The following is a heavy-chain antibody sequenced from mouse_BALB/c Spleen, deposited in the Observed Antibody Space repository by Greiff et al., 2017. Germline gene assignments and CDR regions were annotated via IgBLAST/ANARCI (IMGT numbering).Heavy chain of an antibody. CDR3: ARQGYYGNPPYAMDY. CDR1: GFAFSSYD. Sequence: EVKLVESGGGLVKPGGSLKLSCAASGFAFSSYDMSWVRQTPEKRLEWVAYISSGGGSTYYPDTVKGRFTISRDNAKNTLYLQMSSLKSEDTAMYYCARQGYYGNPPYAMDYWGQGTAVTGSS. CDR2: ISSGGGST. D-gene: IGHD2-1*01. V-gene: IGHV5-12-1*01. J-gene: IGHJ4*01.